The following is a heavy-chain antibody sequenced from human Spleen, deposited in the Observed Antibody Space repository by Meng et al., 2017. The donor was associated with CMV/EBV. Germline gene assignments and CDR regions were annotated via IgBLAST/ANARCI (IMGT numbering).Heavy chain of an antibody. V-gene: IGHV3-21*01. CDR1: GFTFSSYS. CDR3: AKDYMVRETRYY. CDR2: ISSSSSYI. Sequence: GESLKISCAASGFTFSSYSMNWVRQAPGKGLEWVSSISSSSSYIYYADSVKGRFTISRDNAKNSLYLQMNSLRAEDTAVYYCAKDYMVRETRYYWGQGTLVTVSS. D-gene: IGHD3-10*01. J-gene: IGHJ4*02.